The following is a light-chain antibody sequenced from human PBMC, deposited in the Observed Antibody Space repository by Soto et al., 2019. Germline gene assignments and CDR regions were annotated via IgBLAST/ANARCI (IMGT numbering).Light chain of an antibody. J-gene: IGLJ1*01. V-gene: IGLV2-14*03. CDR2: DVS. Sequence: QSALTQPASVSGSPGQSITISCTGTRSDIGAYDYVSWYQQHPGTVPKLLIYDVSNRPSGVSNRFSGSKSGNTASLTISGLQPEDEADYYCSSYTNSSLLVFGTGTKVTVL. CDR1: RSDIGAYDY. CDR3: SSYTNSSLLV.